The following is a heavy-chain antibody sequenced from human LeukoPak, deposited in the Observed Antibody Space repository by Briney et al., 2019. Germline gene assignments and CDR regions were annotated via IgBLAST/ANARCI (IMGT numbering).Heavy chain of an antibody. V-gene: IGHV2-5*02. D-gene: IGHD1-1*01. CDR1: GFSLSTSGVG. Sequence: SGPTLVKPTQTLTLICTFSGFSLSTSGVGVGWIRQPPGRALEWLGIIYWDDDKSYSPSLKSRLSITKDTSKNQVVLTVTNMDPLDTGTYYCAHRNWDYWGQGTLVTVSS. J-gene: IGHJ4*02. CDR2: IYWDDDK. CDR3: AHRNWDY.